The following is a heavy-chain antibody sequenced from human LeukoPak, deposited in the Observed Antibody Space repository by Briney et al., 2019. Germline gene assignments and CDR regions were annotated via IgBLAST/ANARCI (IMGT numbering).Heavy chain of an antibody. J-gene: IGHJ6*03. CDR3: ARDQRVPDYYYMDV. V-gene: IGHV3-30*03. CDR1: GFIFSSYV. CDR2: ISSDASNK. Sequence: GGSLRLSCAASGFIFSSYVMHWVRQAPGKGLEWVALISSDASNKYYADSVRGRFTISRDNSKNSLYLQMNSLRAEDTAVYYCARDQRVPDYYYMDVWGKGTTVTVSS. D-gene: IGHD6-25*01.